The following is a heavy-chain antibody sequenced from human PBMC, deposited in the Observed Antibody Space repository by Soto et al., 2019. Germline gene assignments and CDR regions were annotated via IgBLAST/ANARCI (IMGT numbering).Heavy chain of an antibody. CDR1: GYTFPSYD. D-gene: IGHD3-22*01. CDR2: MIPIFGTA. CDR3: ARGAPSDYYDSSGYYDY. J-gene: IGHJ4*02. V-gene: IGHV1-69*13. Sequence: GPPVKVSCKASGYTFPSYDINWVRQATGQGLEWMGGMIPIFGTANYAQKFQGRVTITADESTSTAYMELSSLRSEDTAVYYCARGAPSDYYDSSGYYDYWGQGTLVPVSS.